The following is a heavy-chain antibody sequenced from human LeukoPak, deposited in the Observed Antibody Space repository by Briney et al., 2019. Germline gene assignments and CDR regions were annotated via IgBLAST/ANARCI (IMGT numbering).Heavy chain of an antibody. CDR3: ATRKLGNDY. Sequence: SETLSLTCTVSGVSVSNYYWSWIRQSPGKGLEWIGYIYYTETSYNPSLQSRVTISADTSKKQFSLKLYSVTAADTAVYYCATRKLGNDYWGQGTLVTVSS. V-gene: IGHV4-59*02. J-gene: IGHJ4*02. D-gene: IGHD7-27*01. CDR1: GVSVSNYY. CDR2: IYYTET.